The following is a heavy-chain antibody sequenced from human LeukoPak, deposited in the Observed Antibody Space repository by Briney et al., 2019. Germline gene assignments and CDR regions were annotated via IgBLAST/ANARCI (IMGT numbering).Heavy chain of an antibody. CDR3: ARDYSSGWYGNMDV. CDR2: ISTSSTYI. V-gene: IGHV3-21*01. J-gene: IGHJ6*03. D-gene: IGHD6-19*01. Sequence: GGSLRLSYAASGFSFDDYGMNWVRQAPGKGLEWVSSISTSSTYIYYADSVKGRFTISRDNAKNSLYLQMNSLRAEDTAVYYCARDYSSGWYGNMDVWGKGTTVTVSS. CDR1: GFSFDDYG.